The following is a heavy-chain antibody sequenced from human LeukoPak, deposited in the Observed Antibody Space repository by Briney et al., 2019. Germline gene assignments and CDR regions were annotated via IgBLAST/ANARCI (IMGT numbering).Heavy chain of an antibody. D-gene: IGHD6-19*01. CDR1: GGTFSNYA. Sequence: SVKVSCKASGGTFSNYAISWVRQAPGQGLEWMGAIIPVFGTANYAQKFQGRVTITADESTSTAYMELSSLRSEDTAVYYCARILSSSWYEYFHHWGQGTLVTVSS. J-gene: IGHJ1*01. V-gene: IGHV1-69*13. CDR2: IIPVFGTA. CDR3: ARILSSSWYEYFHH.